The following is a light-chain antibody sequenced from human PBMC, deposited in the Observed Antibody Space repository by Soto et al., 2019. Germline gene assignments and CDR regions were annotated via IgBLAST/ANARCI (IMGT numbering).Light chain of an antibody. Sequence: QSALTQPASVSGSPGQSITMSGTGTSSDVGGYNSVSWYQQHPGKAPKLMIYEVSNRPSGVSNRFSGSKSGNTASLTISGLQAEDEADYYCSSYTTSSTLLYVFGTGTKLTVL. V-gene: IGLV2-14*01. J-gene: IGLJ1*01. CDR1: SSDVGGYNS. CDR2: EVS. CDR3: SSYTTSSTLLYV.